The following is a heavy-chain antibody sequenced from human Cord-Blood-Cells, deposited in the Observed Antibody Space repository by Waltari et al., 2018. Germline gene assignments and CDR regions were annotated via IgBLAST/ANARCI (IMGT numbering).Heavy chain of an antibody. V-gene: IGHV1-8*01. CDR2: MNPNSGNT. Sequence: GQGLEWMGWMNPNSGNTGYEQKFQGRVTMTRNTSISTAYMELSSLRSEDTAVYYCARGQGLSGDSGNYWGQGTLVTVSS. J-gene: IGHJ4*02. CDR3: ARGQGLSGDSGNY. D-gene: IGHD2-21*02.